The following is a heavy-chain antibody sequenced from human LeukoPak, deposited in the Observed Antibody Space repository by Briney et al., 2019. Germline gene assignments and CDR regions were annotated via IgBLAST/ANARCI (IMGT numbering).Heavy chain of an antibody. CDR2: IRYDGSHK. D-gene: IGHD1-20*01. J-gene: IGHJ3*02. CDR3: ARDEYNWNVDAFDI. Sequence: GGSLRLSCAASGFTFSSYGMHWVRQPPGKGLEWVAFIRYDGSHKYYADSVKGRFTISRDNAKNSLYLQMNSLRAEDTAVYYCARDEYNWNVDAFDIWGQGTVATVSS. CDR1: GFTFSSYG. V-gene: IGHV3-30*02.